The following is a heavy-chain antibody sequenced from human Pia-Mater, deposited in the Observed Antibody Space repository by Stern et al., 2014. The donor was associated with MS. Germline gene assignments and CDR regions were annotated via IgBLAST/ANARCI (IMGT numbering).Heavy chain of an antibody. Sequence: EVQLVESGGGLVQPGRSLRLSCAASGFTFDEYAMHWVRQAPGKGLEWVSGISWNSGDIGYADSVKGRFTISRDNAKNSLYLLMNSLRVEDTAFYYCAKDTGGAVADTNFFQYYYGLDVWGQGTTVTVSS. CDR1: GFTFDEYA. CDR2: ISWNSGDI. CDR3: AKDTGGAVADTNFFQYYYGLDV. J-gene: IGHJ6*02. V-gene: IGHV3-9*01. D-gene: IGHD6-19*01.